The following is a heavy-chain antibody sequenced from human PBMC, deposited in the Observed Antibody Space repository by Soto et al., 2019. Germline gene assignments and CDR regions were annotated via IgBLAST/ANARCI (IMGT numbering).Heavy chain of an antibody. D-gene: IGHD3-10*01. CDR2: MYYSGPT. CDR1: GASISRGAYY. J-gene: IGHJ6*02. Sequence: QVQLQESGPGLVKPSQTLSLTCTVSGASISRGAYYWSWIRQHPGKGLEWIGHMYYSGPTYYNPSLKTRVIISVDTSKNQFSLKLTSVTAADTAVFFCARASITMARGPYMDVWGQGTTVTVSS. V-gene: IGHV4-31*03. CDR3: ARASITMARGPYMDV.